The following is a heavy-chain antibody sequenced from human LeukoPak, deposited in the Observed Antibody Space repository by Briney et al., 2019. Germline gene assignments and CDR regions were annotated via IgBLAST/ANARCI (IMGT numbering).Heavy chain of an antibody. Sequence: GGSLRLSCAASGFTFSNAWMSWVRQAPGKGLEWVGRIKSKTDGGTTDYGAPVKGRFTISRDDSKDTLYLQMNSLKTEDTAVYYCTTPPYYYDSSGKINDYWGQGTLVTVSS. CDR1: GFTFSNAW. CDR2: IKSKTDGGTT. CDR3: TTPPYYYDSSGKINDY. J-gene: IGHJ4*02. D-gene: IGHD3-22*01. V-gene: IGHV3-15*01.